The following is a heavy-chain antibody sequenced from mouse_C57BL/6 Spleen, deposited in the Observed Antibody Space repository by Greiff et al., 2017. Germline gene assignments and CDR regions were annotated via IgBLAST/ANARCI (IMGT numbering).Heavy chain of an antibody. CDR3: ARRGNNNYESAMDY. Sequence: QVQLQQPGAELVMPGASVKLSCKASGYTFTSYWMHWVKQRPGQGLEWIGEIDPSDSYTNYNQKFKGKSTLTVDKSSSTAYMQLSSLTSEDSAVYYCARRGNNNYESAMDYWGQGTSVTVSS. J-gene: IGHJ4*01. D-gene: IGHD2-12*01. CDR1: GYTFTSYW. V-gene: IGHV1-69*01. CDR2: IDPSDSYT.